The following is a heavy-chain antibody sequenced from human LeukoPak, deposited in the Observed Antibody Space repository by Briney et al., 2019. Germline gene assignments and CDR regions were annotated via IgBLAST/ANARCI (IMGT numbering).Heavy chain of an antibody. V-gene: IGHV1-18*01. CDR1: GGTFSSYA. CDR3: ARVPIWFGELFLDY. J-gene: IGHJ4*02. CDR2: ISAYNGNT. Sequence: ASVKVSCKASGGTFSSYAISWVRQAPGQGLEWMGWISAYNGNTNYAQKLQGRVTMTTDTSTSTAYMELRSLRSDDTAVYYCARVPIWFGELFLDYWGQGTLVTVSS. D-gene: IGHD3-10*01.